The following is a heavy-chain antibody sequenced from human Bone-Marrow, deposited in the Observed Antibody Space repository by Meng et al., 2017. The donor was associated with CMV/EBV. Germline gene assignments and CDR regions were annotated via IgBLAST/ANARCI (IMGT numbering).Heavy chain of an antibody. V-gene: IGHV3-33*06. Sequence: GESLKISCAASGFTFSSYWMSWVRQAPGKGLEWVAVIWYDGSNKYYADSVKGRFTISRDNSKNTLYLQMNSLRAEDTAVYYCAKDLYGAHVPDYYGMDVWGQGTTVTVSS. J-gene: IGHJ6*02. CDR3: AKDLYGAHVPDYYGMDV. CDR2: IWYDGSNK. CDR1: GFTFSSYW. D-gene: IGHD4-17*01.